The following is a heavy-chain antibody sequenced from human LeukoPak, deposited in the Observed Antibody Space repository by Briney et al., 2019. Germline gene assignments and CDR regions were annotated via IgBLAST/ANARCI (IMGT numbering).Heavy chain of an antibody. J-gene: IGHJ6*02. CDR2: ISYGGSNK. V-gene: IGHV3-30-3*01. CDR3: ARGLITMDV. D-gene: IGHD3-10*01. CDR1: GFTFSSCA. Sequence: GGSLRLSCAASGFTFSSCAMSWVRQAPGKGLEWVAVISYGGSNKYYADSVKGRFTISRDNSKNTLYLQMNSLRAEDTAVYYCARGLITMDVWGQGTTVTVSS.